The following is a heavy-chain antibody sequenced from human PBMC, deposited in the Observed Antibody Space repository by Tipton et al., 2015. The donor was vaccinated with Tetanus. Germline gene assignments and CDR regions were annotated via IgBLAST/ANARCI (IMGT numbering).Heavy chain of an antibody. Sequence: SLRLSCAASGFTFSSYGMHWVRQAPGKGLEWVAVIWYDGSNEEYTDSVKGRFTISRDNSKNTLYLQMNSLKVEDTAVYYCAREDGGPTLDYFDSWGQGALVIVSS. V-gene: IGHV3-33*01. J-gene: IGHJ4*02. CDR1: GFTFSSYG. D-gene: IGHD3-16*01. CDR3: AREDGGPTLDYFDS. CDR2: IWYDGSNE.